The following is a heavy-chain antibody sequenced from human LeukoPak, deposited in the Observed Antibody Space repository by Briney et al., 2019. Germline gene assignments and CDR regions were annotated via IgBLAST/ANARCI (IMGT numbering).Heavy chain of an antibody. CDR3: ARVGGDFDYYYSGMDV. D-gene: IGHD2-21*02. Sequence: SVKVSCKASGGTFSSYAISWVRQAPGQGLEWMGGIIPIFGTANYAQKFQGRVTITADESTSTAYMELSSLRSEDTAVYYCARVGGDFDYYYSGMDVWGQGTTVTVSS. CDR2: IIPIFGTA. CDR1: GGTFSSYA. J-gene: IGHJ6*02. V-gene: IGHV1-69*13.